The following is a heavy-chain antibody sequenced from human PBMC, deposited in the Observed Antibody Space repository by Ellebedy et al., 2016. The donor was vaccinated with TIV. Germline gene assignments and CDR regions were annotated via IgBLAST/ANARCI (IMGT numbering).Heavy chain of an antibody. J-gene: IGHJ6*03. D-gene: IGHD2-2*01. CDR2: INHSGST. CDR1: GGSFSGYY. V-gene: IGHV4-34*01. CDR3: AREYCSSTSCYHYYMDV. Sequence: SETLSLXXAVYGGSFSGYYWSWIRQPPGKGLEWIGEINHSGSTNYNPSLKSRVTISVDTSKNQFSLKLSSVTAADTAVYYCAREYCSSTSCYHYYMDVWGKGTTVTVSS.